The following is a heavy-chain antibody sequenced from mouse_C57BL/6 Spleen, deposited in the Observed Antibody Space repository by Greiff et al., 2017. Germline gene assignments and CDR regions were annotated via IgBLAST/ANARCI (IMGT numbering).Heavy chain of an antibody. CDR2: ISGGGGNT. CDR3: ARHADYDGSSYDWYFDV. D-gene: IGHD1-1*01. J-gene: IGHJ1*03. V-gene: IGHV5-9*01. Sequence: EVMLVESGGGLVKPGGSLKLSCAASGFTFSSYTMSWVRQTPEKRLEWVATISGGGGNTYYPDSVKGRFTISRDNAKNTLYLQMSSLRSEDTALYDCARHADYDGSSYDWYFDVWGTGTTVTVSS. CDR1: GFTFSSYT.